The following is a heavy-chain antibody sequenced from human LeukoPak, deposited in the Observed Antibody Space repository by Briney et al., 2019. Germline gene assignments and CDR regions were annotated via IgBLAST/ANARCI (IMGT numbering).Heavy chain of an antibody. Sequence: PGGSLRLSCAAFGFIFSTYGMHWVRQAPGKGLEWVTFIQYDGGNKNYADSVRGRFTISRDNSKNTLYLQMNSLRAEDTAVYYCATDVYYRDSTGYFDNWGQGTLVTVSS. V-gene: IGHV3-30*02. CDR3: ATDVYYRDSTGYFDN. CDR2: IQYDGGNK. J-gene: IGHJ4*03. D-gene: IGHD3-16*01. CDR1: GFIFSTYG.